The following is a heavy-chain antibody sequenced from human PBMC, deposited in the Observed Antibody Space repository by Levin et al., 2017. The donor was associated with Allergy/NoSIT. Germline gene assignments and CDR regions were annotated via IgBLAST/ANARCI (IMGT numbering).Heavy chain of an antibody. CDR3: ARDRPPAGGSADY. Sequence: GESLKISCAASGFTVSSNYMSWVRQAPGKGLEWVSVIYSGGSTYYADSVKGRFTISRDNSKNTLYLQMNSLRAEDTAVYYCARDRPPAGGSADYWGQGTLVTVSS. D-gene: IGHD4-23*01. CDR1: GFTVSSNY. V-gene: IGHV3-53*01. J-gene: IGHJ4*02. CDR2: IYSGGST.